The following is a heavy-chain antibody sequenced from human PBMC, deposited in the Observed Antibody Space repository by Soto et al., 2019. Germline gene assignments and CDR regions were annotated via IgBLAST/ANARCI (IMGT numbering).Heavy chain of an antibody. J-gene: IGHJ4*02. D-gene: IGHD6-6*01. CDR3: ARDYHDSSSVCHDY. CDR2: ISAYNGNT. V-gene: IGHV1-18*01. Sequence: ASVKVSCKASGYTFTSYGISWVRPAPGQGLEWMGWISAYNGNTNYAQKLQGRVTMTTDTSTSTAYMELRSLRSDDTAVYYCARDYHDSSSVCHDYWGQGTLVTVSS. CDR1: GYTFTSYG.